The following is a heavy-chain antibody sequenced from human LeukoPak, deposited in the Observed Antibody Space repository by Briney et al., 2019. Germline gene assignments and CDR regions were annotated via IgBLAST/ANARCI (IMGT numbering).Heavy chain of an antibody. J-gene: IGHJ3*02. D-gene: IGHD5-24*01. CDR1: GYSFTSYW. CDR2: IYPGDSDT. CDR3: ARHGRDGYAYDAFDI. V-gene: IGHV5-51*01. Sequence: GESLKISCKGSGYSFTSYWIGWVRQMPGKGPEWMGIIYPGDSDTRYSPSFQGQVTISADKSISTAYLQWSSLKASDTAMYYCARHGRDGYAYDAFDIWGQGTMVTVSS.